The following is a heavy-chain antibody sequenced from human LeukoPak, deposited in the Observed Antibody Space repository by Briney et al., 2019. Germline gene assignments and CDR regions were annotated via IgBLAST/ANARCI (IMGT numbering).Heavy chain of an antibody. CDR1: GFTFSSYS. Sequence: GGSLRLSCAAPGFTFSSYSMNWVRQAPGKGLEWVSSISSSSSYIYYADSVKGRFTIPRDNAKNSLYLQMNSLRAEDTAVYYCARDITIFGGFDYWGQGTLVTVSS. J-gene: IGHJ4*02. D-gene: IGHD3-3*01. V-gene: IGHV3-21*01. CDR3: ARDITIFGGFDY. CDR2: ISSSSSYI.